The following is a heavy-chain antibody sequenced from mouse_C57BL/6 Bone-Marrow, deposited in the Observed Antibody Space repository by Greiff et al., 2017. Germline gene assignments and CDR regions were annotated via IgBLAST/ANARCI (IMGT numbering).Heavy chain of an antibody. CDR1: GYAFSSSW. J-gene: IGHJ4*01. V-gene: IGHV1-82*01. Sequence: QVQLQQSGPELVKPGASVKISCKASGYAFSSSWMNWVKQRPGKGLEWIGRIYPGDGDTNYNGKFKGKATLTADKSSSTAYMQLSSLTSEDSAVYFCARNVFYAMAYWGQGTSVTVSS. CDR2: IYPGDGDT. CDR3: ARNVFYAMAY.